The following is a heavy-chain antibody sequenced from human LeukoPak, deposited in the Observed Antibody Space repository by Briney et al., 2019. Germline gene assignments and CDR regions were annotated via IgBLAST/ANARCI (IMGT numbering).Heavy chain of an antibody. J-gene: IGHJ3*02. Sequence: GGSLRLSCAASGFTFSSYRMNWVRQASGKGLGWVSYISSGSSTIYYADSVKGRFTISRDNAKNSLCLQMNSLRDEDTAVYYCARENIVVVTAIRDAFDIWGQGTMVTVSS. CDR1: GFTFSSYR. CDR3: ARENIVVVTAIRDAFDI. CDR2: ISSGSSTI. V-gene: IGHV3-48*02. D-gene: IGHD2-21*02.